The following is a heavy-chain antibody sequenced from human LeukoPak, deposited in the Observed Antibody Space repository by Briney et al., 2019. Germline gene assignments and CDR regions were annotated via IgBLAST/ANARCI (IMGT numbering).Heavy chain of an antibody. CDR2: MNPNSGNT. CDR3: ARGHKGRGQFDY. Sequence: GASVKVSCKASGYTFTSYDINWVRQATGQGLEWMGWMNPNSGNTGYAQKFRGRVTMTRNTSISTAYMELSSLRSEDTAVYYCARGHKGRGQFDYWGQGTLVTASS. J-gene: IGHJ4*02. V-gene: IGHV1-8*01. CDR1: GYTFTSYD.